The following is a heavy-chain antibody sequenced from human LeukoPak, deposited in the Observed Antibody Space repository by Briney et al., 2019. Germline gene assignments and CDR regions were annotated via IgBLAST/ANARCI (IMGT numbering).Heavy chain of an antibody. CDR2: ISRVISTV. J-gene: IGHJ4*02. CDR1: GFTFNTYS. V-gene: IGHV3-48*01. Sequence: GGSLRLSCAASGFTFNTYSMNWVRQAPGKGLEWVSFISRVISTVYYADSVKGRFTISRDNAKNSMYLQMNSLRVEDTAVYYCARGSSWLDYWGRGILVTVSS. D-gene: IGHD6-13*01. CDR3: ARGSSWLDY.